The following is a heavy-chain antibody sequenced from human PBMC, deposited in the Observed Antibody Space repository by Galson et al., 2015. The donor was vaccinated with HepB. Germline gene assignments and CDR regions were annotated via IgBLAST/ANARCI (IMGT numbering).Heavy chain of an antibody. D-gene: IGHD3-9*01. J-gene: IGHJ4*02. CDR2: TYYRSKWYN. CDR3: AREQSYYDILTGYYSPSYLDY. CDR1: GDSVSSNSAA. Sequence: CAISGDSVSSNSAAWNWIRQSPSRGLEWLGRTYYRSKWYNDYAVSVKSRITINPDTSKNQFSLQLNSVTPEDTAVYYCAREQSYYDILTGYYSPSYLDYWGQGTLVTVSS. V-gene: IGHV6-1*01.